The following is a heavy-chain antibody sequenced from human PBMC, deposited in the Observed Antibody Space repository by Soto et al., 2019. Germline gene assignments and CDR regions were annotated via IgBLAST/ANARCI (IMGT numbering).Heavy chain of an antibody. D-gene: IGHD3-16*01. CDR3: ASRRGEPGAFDI. V-gene: IGHV3-30-3*01. Sequence: QVQLVESGGGVVQPGRSLRLSCAASGFTFSSYAMHWVRQAPGKGLEWVAVISYDGSNKYYADSVKGRFTISRDNSKNTLYLQMNSMRAEDTAVYYCASRRGEPGAFDIWGQGTMVTVSS. CDR1: GFTFSSYA. J-gene: IGHJ3*02. CDR2: ISYDGSNK.